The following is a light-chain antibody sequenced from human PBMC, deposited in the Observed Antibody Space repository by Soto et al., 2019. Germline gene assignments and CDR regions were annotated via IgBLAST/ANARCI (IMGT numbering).Light chain of an antibody. J-gene: IGKJ5*01. CDR3: QQRDSWPIT. CDR1: QSVSNNY. V-gene: IGKV3D-20*02. CDR2: GAS. Sequence: EVVLTQSPDTLSLSPGERATLSCRASQSVSNNYLAWYQQKPGQAPRLLIFGASNRATGIPARFSGSGSGTDFTLTINSLEPDDFAVYFCQQRDSWPITFGQGTRLEIK.